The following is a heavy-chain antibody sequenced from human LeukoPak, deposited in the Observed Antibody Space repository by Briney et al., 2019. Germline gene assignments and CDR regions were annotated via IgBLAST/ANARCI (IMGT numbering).Heavy chain of an antibody. CDR2: IYTSGST. CDR1: GGSISSGSYY. V-gene: IGHV4-61*02. CDR3: ARESNRIRGVIRYFDY. Sequence: SETLSLTCTVSGGSISSGSYYWIWIRQPAGKGLEWIGRIYTSGSTNYNPSLKSRVTISVDTSKNQFSLKLSSVTAADTAVYYCARESNRIRGVIRYFDYWGQGTLVTVSS. J-gene: IGHJ4*02. D-gene: IGHD3-10*01.